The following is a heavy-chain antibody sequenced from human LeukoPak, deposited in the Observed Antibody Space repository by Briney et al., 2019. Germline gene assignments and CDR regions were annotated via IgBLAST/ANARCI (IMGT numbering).Heavy chain of an antibody. CDR2: ISAYNGNT. J-gene: IGHJ5*02. CDR3: ARVPSSSWYGWFDP. Sequence: ASVKVSCKASVYTFTSYVISWVRQAPCQGLEGMGWISAYNGNTNYAQKLQGRVTMTTDTSTSTAYMELRSLRSDDTAVYYCARVPSSSWYGWFDPWGQGTLVTVSS. CDR1: VYTFTSYV. V-gene: IGHV1-18*01. D-gene: IGHD6-13*01.